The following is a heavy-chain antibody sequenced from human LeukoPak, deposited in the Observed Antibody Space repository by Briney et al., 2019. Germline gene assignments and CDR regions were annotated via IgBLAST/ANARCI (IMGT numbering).Heavy chain of an antibody. D-gene: IGHD2-8*01. CDR1: GGTFSSYA. CDR3: ARSRWSKDAFDI. Sequence: SVTVSCTASGGTFSSYAISWVRQAPGQGLEWMGGIIPIFGTANYAQKFQGRVTITADESTSTDYMELSSLRSEDTAVYYCARSRWSKDAFDIWGQGTMVTVSS. CDR2: IIPIFGTA. V-gene: IGHV1-69*13. J-gene: IGHJ3*02.